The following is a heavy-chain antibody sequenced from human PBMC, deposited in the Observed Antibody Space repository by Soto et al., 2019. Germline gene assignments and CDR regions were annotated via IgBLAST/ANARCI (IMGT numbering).Heavy chain of an antibody. CDR2: LRGSGDST. CDR3: GGFYDSSGYPWAFDI. V-gene: IGHV3-23*01. J-gene: IGHJ3*02. Sequence: PGGSLRLSCAASGFTFSTYAMSWVRQAPGKGLEWVSGLRGSGDSTYYADSVKGRFTISRDNSRNTLHLQMSSLRAEDTAVYYCGGFYDSSGYPWAFDIWGQGTMVTVSS. CDR1: GFTFSTYA. D-gene: IGHD3-22*01.